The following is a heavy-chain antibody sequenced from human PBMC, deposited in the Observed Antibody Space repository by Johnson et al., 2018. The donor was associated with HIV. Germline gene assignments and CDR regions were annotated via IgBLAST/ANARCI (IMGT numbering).Heavy chain of an antibody. V-gene: IGHV3-66*01. CDR3: ARGMYGDAFDI. J-gene: IGHJ3*02. Sequence: VQLVESGGGVVQPGRSLRLSCAASGFTVSSNYMSWVRQAPGKGLEWVSVIYSDGGTYYADSVQGRFTLSRDNSKNTLYLQMNSLRAEDTAVYYCARGMYGDAFDIWGQGTMVTVSS. D-gene: IGHD2-8*01. CDR1: GFTVSSNY. CDR2: IYSDGGT.